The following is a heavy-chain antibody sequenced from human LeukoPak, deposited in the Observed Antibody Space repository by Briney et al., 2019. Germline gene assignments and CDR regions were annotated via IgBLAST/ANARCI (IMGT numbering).Heavy chain of an antibody. V-gene: IGHV3-7*01. Sequence: GGSLRLSCAASGFTFSTYWMTWVRPSPGKGLEWVANIKPDGSEKYFVDSVKGRFTISRDNAKNALYLEMNSLRAEDTAEYFCARERMYSGSGSTYPYYDYWGQGTLVTVSS. CDR2: IKPDGSEK. CDR1: GFTFSTYW. D-gene: IGHD3-10*01. CDR3: ARERMYSGSGSTYPYYDY. J-gene: IGHJ4*02.